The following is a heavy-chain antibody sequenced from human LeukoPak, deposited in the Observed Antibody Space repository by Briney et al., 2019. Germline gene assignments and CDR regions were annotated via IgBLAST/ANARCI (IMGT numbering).Heavy chain of an antibody. V-gene: IGHV1-3*01. D-gene: IGHD6-13*01. Sequence: ASVKVSCKASGYSFISYAMHWVRQAPGQRLEWMGWINAGNGNTKYSQKFQGRVTITRDTSASTAYMELSGLRSEDTAVYYCARELLSSRGWYFDLWGRGTLVTVSS. J-gene: IGHJ2*01. CDR1: GYSFISYA. CDR2: INAGNGNT. CDR3: ARELLSSRGWYFDL.